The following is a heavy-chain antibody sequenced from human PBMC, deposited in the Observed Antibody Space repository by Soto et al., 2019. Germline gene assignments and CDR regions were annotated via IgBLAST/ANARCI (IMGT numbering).Heavy chain of an antibody. CDR3: ARGFDSSSWYYFDY. D-gene: IGHD6-13*01. CDR2: ISYDGSNK. CDR1: GFTFDTYG. V-gene: IGHV3-30*03. Sequence: PGGALRLSCAASGFTFDTYGMHWVRQASGKGLEWVAVISYDGSNKYYADSVKGRFTISRDNSKNTLYLQMNSLRAEDTAVYYCARGFDSSSWYYFDYWGQGTLVTVS. J-gene: IGHJ4*02.